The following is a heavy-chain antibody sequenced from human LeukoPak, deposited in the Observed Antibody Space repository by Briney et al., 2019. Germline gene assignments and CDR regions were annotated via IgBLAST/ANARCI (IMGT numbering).Heavy chain of an antibody. CDR1: GYTFTSYG. CDR2: ISAYNGNT. J-gene: IGHJ4*02. Sequence: ASVKVSCKASGYTFTSYGISWVRQAPGQGLEWVGWISAYNGNTNYAQKLQGRVTMTTDTSTSTAYMELRSLRSDDTAVYYCARDQPNYYDSSGYYYGLVYFDYWGQGTLVTVSS. CDR3: ARDQPNYYDSSGYYYGLVYFDY. D-gene: IGHD3-22*01. V-gene: IGHV1-18*01.